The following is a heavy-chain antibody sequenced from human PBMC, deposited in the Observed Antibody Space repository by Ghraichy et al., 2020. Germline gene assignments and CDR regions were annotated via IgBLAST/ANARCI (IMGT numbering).Heavy chain of an antibody. CDR2: IIPMFGPA. CDR3: GGTSAGHFHYYYMDV. Sequence: SVKVSCKASGGTFNNFTLSWVRQAPGHGLEWMGGIIPMFGPAKYGQKFQGRVAITADESTRTAFVELTNLKFEDTALYYCGGTSAGHFHYYYMDVWGKGTTVTVSS. J-gene: IGHJ6*03. CDR1: GGTFNNFT. D-gene: IGHD2/OR15-2a*01. V-gene: IGHV1-69*13.